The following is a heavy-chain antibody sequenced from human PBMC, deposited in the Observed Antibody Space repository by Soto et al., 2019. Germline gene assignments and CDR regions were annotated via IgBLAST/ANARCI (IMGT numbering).Heavy chain of an antibody. Sequence: QGQMVQSGAEVKKPGASVKVSCKASGYTFTGYYIHWVRQAPGQGLEWMGWSNPKSGVTNYAQKFQGRVTMITDTSISTAYMELSRLRTDDTAVYYCARDMAYGDFLPARFWVQRTLVTVSS. J-gene: IGHJ4*02. CDR2: SNPKSGVT. CDR1: GYTFTGYY. V-gene: IGHV1-2*02. D-gene: IGHD4-17*01. CDR3: ARDMAYGDFLPARF.